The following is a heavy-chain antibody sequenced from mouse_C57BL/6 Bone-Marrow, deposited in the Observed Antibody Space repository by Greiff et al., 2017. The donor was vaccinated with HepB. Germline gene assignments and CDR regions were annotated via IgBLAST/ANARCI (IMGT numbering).Heavy chain of an antibody. CDR3: AKGGVVATDWYFDV. CDR1: GYTFTSYW. J-gene: IGHJ1*03. Sequence: VQLQQPGAELVRPGSSVKLSCKASGYTFTSYWMDWVKQRPGQGLEWIGNIYPSDSETHYNQKFKDKATLTVDKSSSTAYMQLSSLTSEDSAVYYCAKGGVVATDWYFDVWGTGTTVTVSS. D-gene: IGHD1-1*01. CDR2: IYPSDSET. V-gene: IGHV1-61*01.